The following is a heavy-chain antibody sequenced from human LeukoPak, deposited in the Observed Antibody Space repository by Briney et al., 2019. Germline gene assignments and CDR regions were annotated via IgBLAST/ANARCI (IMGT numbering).Heavy chain of an antibody. CDR1: GGSISSGDYY. D-gene: IGHD2-15*01. Sequence: SQTLSLTCTVSGGSISSGDYYWSWIRQPPGKGLEWIGYIYYSGSTYYNPSLKSRVTISVDTSKNQFSLELSSVTAADTAVYYCARDLDPVAHCSGGSCYYPWGQGTLVTVSS. CDR3: ARDLDPVAHCSGGSCYYP. CDR2: IYYSGST. J-gene: IGHJ5*02. V-gene: IGHV4-30-4*01.